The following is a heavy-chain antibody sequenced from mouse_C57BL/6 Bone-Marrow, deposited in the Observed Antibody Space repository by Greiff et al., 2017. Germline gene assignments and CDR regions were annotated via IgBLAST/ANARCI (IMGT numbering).Heavy chain of an antibody. CDR3: ARDEDYGSRAWFAY. CDR2: IYPRSGNT. J-gene: IGHJ3*01. CDR1: GYTFTSYG. D-gene: IGHD1-1*01. Sequence: QVQLQQSGAELARPGASVKLSCKASGYTFTSYGISWVKQSTGQGLEWIGEIYPRSGNTYYNEKFKGKATLTADKSSSTAYMELRSLTSEDSAVYFCARDEDYGSRAWFAYWGQGTLVTVSA. V-gene: IGHV1-81*01.